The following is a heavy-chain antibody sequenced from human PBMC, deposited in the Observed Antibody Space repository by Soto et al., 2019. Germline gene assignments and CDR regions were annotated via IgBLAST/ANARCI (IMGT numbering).Heavy chain of an antibody. Sequence: ASVKVSCKASGYTFTSYYMHWVRQAPGQGLEWMGIINPSGGNTSYAQKFQGRVAMTRDTSTSTVYMELSSLRSEDTAVYYCASSLDGSGSYVSSRYYGMDVWGQGTTVTVSS. CDR1: GYTFTSYY. CDR2: INPSGGNT. CDR3: ASSLDGSGSYVSSRYYGMDV. D-gene: IGHD3-10*01. V-gene: IGHV1-46*01. J-gene: IGHJ6*02.